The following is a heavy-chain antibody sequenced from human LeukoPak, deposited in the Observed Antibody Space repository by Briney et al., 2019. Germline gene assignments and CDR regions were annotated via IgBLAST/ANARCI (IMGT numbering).Heavy chain of an antibody. J-gene: IGHJ4*02. CDR3: AKDLGGSSWYYFDY. CDR1: GFTFSTYA. Sequence: GGSLRLSCAASGFTFSTYAMSWVRQAPGKGLEWVSGLSGSGSSAYYADSVKGRFTISRDNSKNTLYLQMNSLRPEDTAVYYCAKDLGGSSWYYFDYWGQGILVTVSS. D-gene: IGHD6-13*01. CDR2: LSGSGSSA. V-gene: IGHV3-23*01.